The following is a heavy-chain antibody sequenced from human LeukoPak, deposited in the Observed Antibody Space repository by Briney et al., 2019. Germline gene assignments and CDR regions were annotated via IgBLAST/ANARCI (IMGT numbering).Heavy chain of an antibody. J-gene: IGHJ4*02. CDR1: GGSISSGGYY. CDR3: ARDSCSGGSCYALFDY. D-gene: IGHD2-15*01. V-gene: IGHV4-30-2*01. CDR2: IYHSGST. Sequence: PSETLSLTCTVSGGSISSGGYYWSWIRQPPGKGLEWIGYIYHSGSTYYNPSLKSRVTISVDRSKNQFSLKLSSVTAADTAVYYCARDSCSGGSCYALFDYWGQGTLVTVPS.